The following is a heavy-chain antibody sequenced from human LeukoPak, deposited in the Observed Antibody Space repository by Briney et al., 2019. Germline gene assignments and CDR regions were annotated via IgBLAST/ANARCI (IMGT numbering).Heavy chain of an antibody. CDR3: ARSPTLIVGATFDY. Sequence: SETLSLTCTVSGGSISSYYWSWIRQPPGKGLEWIGYIYYSGSTNYNPSLKSRVTISVDTSKNQFSLKLSSVTAADTAVYYCARSPTLIVGATFDYWGQGTLVTVSS. CDR2: IYYSGST. V-gene: IGHV4-59*01. D-gene: IGHD1-26*01. CDR1: GGSISSYY. J-gene: IGHJ4*02.